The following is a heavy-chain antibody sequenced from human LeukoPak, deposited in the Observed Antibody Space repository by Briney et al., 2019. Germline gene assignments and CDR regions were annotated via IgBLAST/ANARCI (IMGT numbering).Heavy chain of an antibody. CDR2: IYHSGST. V-gene: IGHV4-38-2*02. J-gene: IGHJ5*02. CDR3: ARNQPVDTRFDP. D-gene: IGHD5-18*01. CDR1: GYSISSGYY. Sequence: PSETLSLTCTVSGYSISSGYYWGWIRQPPGKALEWIGSIYHSGSTYYNPSLKSRVTISVDTSKNQFSLKLSSVTAADTAVYYCARNQPVDTRFDPWGQGTLVTVSS.